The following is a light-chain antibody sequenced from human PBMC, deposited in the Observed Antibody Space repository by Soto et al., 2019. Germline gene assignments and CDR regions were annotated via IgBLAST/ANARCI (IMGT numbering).Light chain of an antibody. V-gene: IGLV1-51*01. CDR2: DNN. CDR1: SSHIGNNY. J-gene: IGLJ1*01. CDR3: GTWDSSLSALYV. Sequence: QSVLTQPPSVSTAPGQKVTLSCSGSSSHIGNNYVSWYQQLPGTAPKLLIYDNNKRPSGIPDRFSGSKSGTSATLGITGLQTGDEADYYCGTWDSSLSALYVFGTGTRSPS.